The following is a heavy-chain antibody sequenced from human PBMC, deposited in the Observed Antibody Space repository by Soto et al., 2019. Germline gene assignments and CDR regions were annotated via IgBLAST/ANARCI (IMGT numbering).Heavy chain of an antibody. D-gene: IGHD3-9*01. CDR3: AASQDHYDILTGYRDPDYYYYGMDV. Sequence: ASVKVSCKVSGYTLTELSMHWVRQAPGKGLEWMGGIIPIFGTANYAQKFQGRVTITADKSTSTAYMELSSLRSEDTAVYYCAASQDHYDILTGYRDPDYYYYGMDVWGQGTTVTVSS. CDR2: IIPIFGTA. J-gene: IGHJ6*02. CDR1: GYTLTELS. V-gene: IGHV1-69*06.